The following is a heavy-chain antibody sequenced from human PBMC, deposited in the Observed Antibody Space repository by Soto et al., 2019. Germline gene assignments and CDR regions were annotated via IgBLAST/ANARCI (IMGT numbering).Heavy chain of an antibody. CDR1: GGSFSGYY. Sequence: SETLSLTCAVYGGSFSGYYWSWIRQPPGKGLEWIGEINHSGSTNYNPSLKSRVTISVDTSKNQFSLKLSSVTAADTAVYYCGRGGDPNYAPGSPPGGKETLVT. D-gene: IGHD1-7*01. CDR2: INHSGST. CDR3: GRGGDPNYAPGSPP. J-gene: IGHJ4*02. V-gene: IGHV4-34*01.